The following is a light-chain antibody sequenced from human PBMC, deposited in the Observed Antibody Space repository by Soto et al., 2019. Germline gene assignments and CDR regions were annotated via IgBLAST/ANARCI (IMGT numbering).Light chain of an antibody. CDR1: QDISIY. V-gene: IGKV1-33*01. Sequence: DIQMTQSPSSLSASVGDRVTITCLASQDISIYLNWYQQKLGKAPKLLIYDTSTLGAGVPARFSGSGSGTVFTLTINSLQPEDLATYYCQQYDSITWTFGQGTRVEVK. CDR3: QQYDSITWT. CDR2: DTS. J-gene: IGKJ1*01.